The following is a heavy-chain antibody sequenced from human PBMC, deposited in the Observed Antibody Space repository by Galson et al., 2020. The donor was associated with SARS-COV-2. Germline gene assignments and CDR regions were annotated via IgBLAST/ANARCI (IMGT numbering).Heavy chain of an antibody. CDR2: ISYDGSNK. V-gene: IGHV3-30*04. CDR3: ARDYSQVPAAIRSVDYYYYYGMDV. D-gene: IGHD2-2*02. Sequence: GGSLRLSCAASGFTFSSYAMHWVRQAPGKGLEWVAVISYDGSNKYYADSVKGRFTISRDNSKNTLYLQMNSLRAEDTAVYYCARDYSQVPAAIRSVDYYYYYGMDVWGQGTTVTVSS. J-gene: IGHJ6*02. CDR1: GFTFSSYA.